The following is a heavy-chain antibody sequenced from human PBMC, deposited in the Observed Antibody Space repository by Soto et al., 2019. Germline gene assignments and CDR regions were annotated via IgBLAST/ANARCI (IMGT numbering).Heavy chain of an antibody. D-gene: IGHD1-1*01. J-gene: IGHJ4*02. Sequence: EVQLLESGGGLVQPGGSLRLSCAASGFTFSSHVMSWVRQAPGKGLEWVAGISNGGGRTDYADSVKGRFTISRDNSKNTLHLQMKSLSAEYTEVYCWALSRAIIDSAGRFDYWGQGTLCTVSS. V-gene: IGHV3-23*01. CDR3: ALSRAIIDSAGRFDY. CDR1: GFTFSSHV. CDR2: ISNGGGRT.